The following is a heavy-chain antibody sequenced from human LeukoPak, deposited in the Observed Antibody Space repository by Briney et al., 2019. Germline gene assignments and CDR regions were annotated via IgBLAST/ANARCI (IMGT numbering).Heavy chain of an antibody. Sequence: SETLSLTCAVYGGSFSGYYWSWIRQPPGEGLEWIGEINHSGSTNYNPSLKSRVTISVDTSKNQFSLKLSSVTAADTAVYYCATRPNPWLRPLKYYYGMDVWGQGTTVTVSS. CDR3: ATRPNPWLRPLKYYYGMDV. J-gene: IGHJ6*02. V-gene: IGHV4-34*01. CDR1: GGSFSGYY. D-gene: IGHD5-12*01. CDR2: INHSGST.